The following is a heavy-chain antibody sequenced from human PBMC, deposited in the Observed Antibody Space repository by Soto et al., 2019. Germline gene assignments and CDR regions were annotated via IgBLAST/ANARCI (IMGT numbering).Heavy chain of an antibody. CDR1: GFSLTTSGVG. CDR2: IYWDDDK. D-gene: IGHD2-15*01. Sequence: QITLKESGPTLVKPTQTLTLTCTFSGFSLTTSGVGVGWIRQSPGKALEWLAVIYWDDDKRYSPTLKSRPTITKDTSKNPVVLTMTNMDPVDTATYYCTHRRPFSSYWDGGWFAPCGQGTLVTVSS. CDR3: THRRPFSSYWDGGWFAP. V-gene: IGHV2-5*02. J-gene: IGHJ5*02.